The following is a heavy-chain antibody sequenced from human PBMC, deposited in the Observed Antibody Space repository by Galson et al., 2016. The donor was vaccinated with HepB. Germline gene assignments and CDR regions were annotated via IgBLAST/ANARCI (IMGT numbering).Heavy chain of an antibody. J-gene: IGHJ5*02. D-gene: IGHD2-2*03. CDR1: GFAFSRKS. V-gene: IGHV3-30*03. Sequence: SLRLSCAASGFAFSRKSMHWIRQAPGKGLEWVAFISFDGSRRKYADTVKGRFTISRDNDKSTLFLQMDSLRPADTAIYYCVRVASDSTGYFYYFDPWGQGTLVTVSS. CDR2: ISFDGSRR. CDR3: VRVASDSTGYFYYFDP.